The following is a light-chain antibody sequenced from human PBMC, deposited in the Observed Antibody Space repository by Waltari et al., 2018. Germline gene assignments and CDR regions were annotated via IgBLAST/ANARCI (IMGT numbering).Light chain of an antibody. V-gene: IGKV3-20*01. CDR1: QSVSRS. Sequence: IVLTQSPGTLSLSPGERATLSCRASQSVSRSLAWYQQKPGQAPKLLIYGASTRATGIPDRFSGSGSGTDFSLTIISLEAEDFAIYFCQHYVRLPATFGQGTKVEIK. CDR2: GAS. J-gene: IGKJ1*01. CDR3: QHYVRLPAT.